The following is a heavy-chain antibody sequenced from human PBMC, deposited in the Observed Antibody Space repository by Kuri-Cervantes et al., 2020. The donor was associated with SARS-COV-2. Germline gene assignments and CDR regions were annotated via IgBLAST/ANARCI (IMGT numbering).Heavy chain of an antibody. D-gene: IGHD1-26*01. V-gene: IGHV3-48*01. Sequence: GGSLRLSCVASGFTFSSNSMNWVRQAPGKGLEWVSYISGSGFSIYYADSLKGRFTISRDNAKNSLYLQMNSLTAEDTAVYYCARGGRYYFDYWGRGSLVTVSS. CDR3: ARGGRYYFDY. J-gene: IGHJ4*02. CDR1: GFTFSSNS. CDR2: ISGSGFSI.